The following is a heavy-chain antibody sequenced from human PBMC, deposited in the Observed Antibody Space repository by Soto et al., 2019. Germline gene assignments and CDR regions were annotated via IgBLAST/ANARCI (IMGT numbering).Heavy chain of an antibody. D-gene: IGHD1-1*01. V-gene: IGHV1-69*12. CDR1: GGTFSSYA. CDR3: ARGYYWNELGTLDY. Sequence: QVQLVQSGAEVKKPGSSVKVSCKASGGTFSSYAISWVRQAPGQGLEWMGGIIPIFGTANYAQKFQGRVTXLAHEXXSTAYLALSSLRSEDTAVYYWARGYYWNELGTLDYWGQGTLVTVSS. J-gene: IGHJ4*02. CDR2: IIPIFGTA.